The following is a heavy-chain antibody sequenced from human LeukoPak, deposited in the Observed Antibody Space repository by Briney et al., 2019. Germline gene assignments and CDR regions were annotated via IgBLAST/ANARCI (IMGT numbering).Heavy chain of an antibody. Sequence: SGGSLRLSCAASGFTFSSYAMHWVRQAPGKGLEWVAVISYDGSNKYYADSVKGRFTISRDNSKNTLYLQMNSLRAEDTAVYYCAGDDVEMATINVAFDIWGQGTMVTVSS. CDR1: GFTFSSYA. J-gene: IGHJ3*02. CDR3: AGDDVEMATINVAFDI. V-gene: IGHV3-30-3*01. CDR2: ISYDGSNK. D-gene: IGHD5-24*01.